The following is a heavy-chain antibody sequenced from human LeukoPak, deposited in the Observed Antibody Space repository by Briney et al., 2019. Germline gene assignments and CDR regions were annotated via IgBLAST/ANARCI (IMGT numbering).Heavy chain of an antibody. CDR1: GYRFTSYW. Sequence: GESLQISCKGSGYRFTSYWINWVRQMPGKGLEWMGRIDPTDSYTTYSLSFQGHVTISADKSISTAYLQWSSLKASDTAMYYCARHRRAGYHNWFDPWGQGTLVTVSS. J-gene: IGHJ5*02. CDR3: ARHRRAGYHNWFDP. D-gene: IGHD6-13*01. CDR2: IDPTDSYT. V-gene: IGHV5-10-1*01.